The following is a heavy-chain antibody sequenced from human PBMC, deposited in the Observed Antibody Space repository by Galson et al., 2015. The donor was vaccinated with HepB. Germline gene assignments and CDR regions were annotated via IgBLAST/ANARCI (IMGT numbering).Heavy chain of an antibody. J-gene: IGHJ6*02. D-gene: IGHD3-22*01. CDR1: GFTFSGCG. V-gene: IGHV3-48*02. Sequence: SLRLSCATSGFTFSGCGMNWVRQAPGEGLEWISFISSSGNTVYYADSVRGRFTISRDNAKASLYLQLNSLRDEDTAVYLCARDPHYSDSDGYYYDRLRDYHYGMDVWGQGTSVTVSS. CDR3: ARDPHYSDSDGYYYDRLRDYHYGMDV. CDR2: ISSSGNTV.